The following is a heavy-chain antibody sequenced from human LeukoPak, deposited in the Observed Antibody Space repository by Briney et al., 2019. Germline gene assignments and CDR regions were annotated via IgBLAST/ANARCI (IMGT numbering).Heavy chain of an antibody. Sequence: GGSLRLSCAASGFTFSDYWMHWVRQAPGKGLGWVSRVNRDGSSTIYADSVKGRFTISRDNAKNRLSLQMNSLRAEDTAVYYCARDRSISAAGDTYWGQGTLVTVSS. V-gene: IGHV3-74*01. CDR2: VNRDGSST. J-gene: IGHJ4*02. CDR3: ARDRSISAAGDTY. CDR1: GFTFSDYW. D-gene: IGHD6-13*01.